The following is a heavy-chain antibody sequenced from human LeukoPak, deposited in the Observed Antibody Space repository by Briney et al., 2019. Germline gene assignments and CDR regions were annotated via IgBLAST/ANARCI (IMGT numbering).Heavy chain of an antibody. D-gene: IGHD1-26*01. CDR2: ISYDGSYK. CDR3: ARVGATTWEHRDRETFDY. Sequence: GGSLRLSCAASGFTFSTYPMHWVRQAPGKGLEWVAVISYDGSYKYYADSVKGRFTISRDNSKNTLYLQMNSLRAEDTAVYYCARVGATTWEHRDRETFDYWGQGTLVTVSS. V-gene: IGHV3-30-3*01. CDR1: GFTFSTYP. J-gene: IGHJ4*02.